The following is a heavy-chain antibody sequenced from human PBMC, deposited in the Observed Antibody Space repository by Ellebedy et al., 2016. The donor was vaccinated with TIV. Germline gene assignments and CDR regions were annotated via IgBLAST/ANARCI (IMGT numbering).Heavy chain of an antibody. D-gene: IGHD4-17*01. V-gene: IGHV3-23*01. Sequence: GESLKISCAASGFTFSSYSMNWVRQAPGKGLEWVSAISGSGGSTYYADSVKGRFTISRDNSKNTLYLQMNSLRAEDTAVYYCAKAGGDYDYWGQGTLVTVSS. CDR1: GFTFSSYS. CDR3: AKAGGDYDY. CDR2: ISGSGGST. J-gene: IGHJ4*02.